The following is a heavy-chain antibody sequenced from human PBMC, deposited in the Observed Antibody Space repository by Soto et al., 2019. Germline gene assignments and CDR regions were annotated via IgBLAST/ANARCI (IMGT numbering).Heavy chain of an antibody. CDR3: ARVPYYYDSSGFYFDT. V-gene: IGHV4-31*03. D-gene: IGHD3-22*01. CDR1: GVSISSGGYY. J-gene: IGHJ4*02. Sequence: SETLSLTCTVSGVSISSGGYYVSWIRQLPGKGLEWIGYIYYTGSTYYNPSLKSRVTVSLDTSKNQFSLKLSSVTAADTAVYFCARVPYYYDSSGFYFDTWGQGTLVTVSS. CDR2: IYYTGST.